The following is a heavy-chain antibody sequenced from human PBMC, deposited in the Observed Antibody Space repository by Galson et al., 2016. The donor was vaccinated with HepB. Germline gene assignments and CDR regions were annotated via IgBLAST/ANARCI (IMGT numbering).Heavy chain of an antibody. J-gene: IGHJ2*01. V-gene: IGHV4-59*08. Sequence: ETLSLTCSVSGGSITGHYWGWIRQPPGKGLEWLGQIYYKGHTKYDPSVESRISVSLDTSRNQFSLRLDSLTATDTAVYYCVRRGCISTMCFGYFDVWGRGTLVTVAS. CDR3: VRRGCISTMCFGYFDV. CDR2: IYYKGHT. D-gene: IGHD2/OR15-2a*01. CDR1: GGSITGHY.